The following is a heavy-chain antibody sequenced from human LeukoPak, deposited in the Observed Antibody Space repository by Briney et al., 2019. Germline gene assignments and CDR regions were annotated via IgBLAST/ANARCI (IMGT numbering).Heavy chain of an antibody. Sequence: PSETLSLTCTVSGGSISSSSYYWGWIRQPPGKGLEWIGSIYYSGSTYYNPSLKSRVTISVDTSKNQFSLKLSSVTAADTAVYYCARHVIAAASDAFDIWGQGTMVTVSS. D-gene: IGHD6-13*01. J-gene: IGHJ3*02. CDR3: ARHVIAAASDAFDI. V-gene: IGHV4-39*01. CDR1: GGSISSSSYY. CDR2: IYYSGST.